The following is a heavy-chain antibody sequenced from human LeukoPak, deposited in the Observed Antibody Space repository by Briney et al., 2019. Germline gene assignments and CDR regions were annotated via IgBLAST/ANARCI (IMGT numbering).Heavy chain of an antibody. CDR1: GNTFTSYA. CDR3: ASRSDWGSSWYSFDY. CDR2: INTNTGNP. J-gene: IGHJ4*02. D-gene: IGHD6-13*01. V-gene: IGHV7-4-1*02. Sequence: ASVKVSCKASGNTFTSYAMNWVRQAPGQGLEWMGWINTNTGNPTYAQGITGRFVFSLDTSVSTAYLQISSLKAEDTAVYYCASRSDWGSSWYSFDYWGQGTLVTVSS.